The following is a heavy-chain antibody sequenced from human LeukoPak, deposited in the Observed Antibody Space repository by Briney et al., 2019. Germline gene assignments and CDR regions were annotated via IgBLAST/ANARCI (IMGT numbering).Heavy chain of an antibody. Sequence: GGSLRLSCAASGFTFSSYVMNWVRQAPGKGLEWVSVISGGGGSTYYADSVKGRFPISRDNSKNTLFLQMNSLRAEDTAVYYCAKVGFSEMEWLLYSDHWGQGTLVTVSS. CDR3: AKVGFSEMEWLLYSDH. J-gene: IGHJ4*02. V-gene: IGHV3-23*01. CDR2: ISGGGGST. CDR1: GFTFSSYV. D-gene: IGHD3-3*01.